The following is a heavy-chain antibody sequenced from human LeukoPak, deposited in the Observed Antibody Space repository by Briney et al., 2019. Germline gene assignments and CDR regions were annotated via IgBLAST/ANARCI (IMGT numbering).Heavy chain of an antibody. J-gene: IGHJ4*02. CDR2: ISGSGGST. D-gene: IGHD5-18*01. CDR1: GFTFSSYA. V-gene: IGHV3-23*01. Sequence: PGGSLRLSCAASGFTFSSYAVSWVRQAPGKGLEWVSAISGSGGSTYYADSVKGRFTISRDNSKNTLYLQMNSLRAEDTAVYYCAKEGLSRQYSFGSYWGQGTLVTVSS. CDR3: AKEGLSRQYSFGSY.